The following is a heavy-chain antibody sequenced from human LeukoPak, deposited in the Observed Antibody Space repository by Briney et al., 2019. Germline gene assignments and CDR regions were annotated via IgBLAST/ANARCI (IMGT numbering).Heavy chain of an antibody. V-gene: IGHV3-23*01. CDR3: AKVGVATIRDFDY. D-gene: IGHD5-12*01. Sequence: GGSLRLSCAASGFTFSGYAMSWVRQAPGKGLEWVSAISGSGGSTYYADSVKGRFTISRDNSKNTLYMQMNSLRAEDTAVYYCAKVGVATIRDFDYWGQGTLVTVPS. CDR1: GFTFSGYA. J-gene: IGHJ4*02. CDR2: ISGSGGST.